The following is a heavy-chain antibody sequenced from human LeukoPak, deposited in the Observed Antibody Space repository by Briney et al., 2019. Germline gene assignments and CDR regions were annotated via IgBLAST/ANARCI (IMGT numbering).Heavy chain of an antibody. V-gene: IGHV1-2*02. J-gene: IGHJ4*02. D-gene: IGHD3-9*01. Sequence: GASVKVSCKASGYTFTSYYMHWVRQAPGQGLEWMGWINPNSGDTNYTQKFQGRVTMTRDTSISTAYMELSSLRSDDTAVYYCARPVLRYFDWQYYFDYWGQGTLVTVSS. CDR1: GYTFTSYY. CDR3: ARPVLRYFDWQYYFDY. CDR2: INPNSGDT.